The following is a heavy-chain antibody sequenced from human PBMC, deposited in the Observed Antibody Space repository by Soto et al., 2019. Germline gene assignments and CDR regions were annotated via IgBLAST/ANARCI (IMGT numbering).Heavy chain of an antibody. CDR3: TIGSWSGEVFDI. CDR2: IIPMLGVR. CDR1: GGTFNTYS. J-gene: IGHJ3*02. Sequence: QVQLVQSGAEVKKPGSSVKVSCKDSGGTFNTYSMFWVRQAPGQGLEGMGRIIPMLGVRNYAQRFQDRVTITGDKSTATVHMELSSLRSEDTALYYCTIGSWSGEVFDIWGQGTMVTVSS. D-gene: IGHD2-21*01. V-gene: IGHV1-69*02.